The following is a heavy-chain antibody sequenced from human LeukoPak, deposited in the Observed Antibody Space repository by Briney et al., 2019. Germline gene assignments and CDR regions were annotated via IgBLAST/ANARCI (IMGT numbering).Heavy chain of an antibody. D-gene: IGHD3-10*01. CDR3: ATVRYGNYFDY. J-gene: IGHJ4*02. Sequence: GGSLRLSCAASGFTFSSYGMHWVRQAPGKGLEWVAVIWYDGSNKYYADSVEGRFTISRDNAKSSLYLQMNSLGAEDTAVYYCATVRYGNYFDYWGQGILVTVSS. V-gene: IGHV3-33*03. CDR1: GFTFSSYG. CDR2: IWYDGSNK.